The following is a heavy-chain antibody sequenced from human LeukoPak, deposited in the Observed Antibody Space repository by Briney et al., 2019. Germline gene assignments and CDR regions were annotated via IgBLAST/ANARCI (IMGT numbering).Heavy chain of an antibody. CDR3: AKRVGATILYYFDY. CDR2: ISGSGGST. CDR1: GFTFSTHG. D-gene: IGHD1-26*01. Sequence: GGSLRLSCAASGFTFSTHGMAWVRQAPGKGLEWVSAISGSGGSTYYADSVKGRFTISRDNSKNTLYLQMNSLRAEDTAVYYCAKRVGATILYYFDYWGQGTLVTVSS. V-gene: IGHV3-23*01. J-gene: IGHJ4*02.